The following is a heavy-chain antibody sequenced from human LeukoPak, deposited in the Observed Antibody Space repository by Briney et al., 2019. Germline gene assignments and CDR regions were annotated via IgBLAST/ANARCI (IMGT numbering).Heavy chain of an antibody. D-gene: IGHD1-1*01. V-gene: IGHV1-69*06. Sequence: ASVKVSCKASGGTFSSYAISWVRQALGQGLEWMGGIIPIFGTANYAQKFQGRATITADKSTSTAYKELSSLRSEDTAVYYCARGNTDVQLERRYYYGMDVWGKGTTVTVSS. J-gene: IGHJ6*04. CDR2: IIPIFGTA. CDR3: ARGNTDVQLERRYYYGMDV. CDR1: GGTFSSYA.